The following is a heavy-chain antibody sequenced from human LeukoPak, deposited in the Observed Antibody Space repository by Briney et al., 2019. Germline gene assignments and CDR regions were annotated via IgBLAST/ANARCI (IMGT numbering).Heavy chain of an antibody. D-gene: IGHD4-17*01. CDR3: ARTSLYGDPLRTEDY. CDR1: GGTFSSYA. V-gene: IGHV1-69*04. CDR2: IIPILGIA. J-gene: IGHJ4*02. Sequence: GASVKVSCKASGGTFSSYAISWVRQAPGQGLEWMGRIIPILGIANYAQKFQGRVTITADKSTSTAYMELSSLRSEDTAVYYCARTSLYGDPLRTEDYWGQGTLVTVSS.